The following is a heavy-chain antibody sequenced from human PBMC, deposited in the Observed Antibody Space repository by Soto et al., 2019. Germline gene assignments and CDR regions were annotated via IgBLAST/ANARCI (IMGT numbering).Heavy chain of an antibody. D-gene: IGHD2-2*01. J-gene: IGHJ6*02. CDR1: GYTFSSYA. V-gene: IGHV1-69*13. Sequence: SVKVSCKASGYTFSSYAISWVRQAPGQGLEWMGGIIPIFGTANYAQKFQGRVTITADESTSTAYMELSSLRSEDTAVYYCARMRCSSTSCYPSLNYYYYGMDVWGQGTTVTVSS. CDR3: ARMRCSSTSCYPSLNYYYYGMDV. CDR2: IIPIFGTA.